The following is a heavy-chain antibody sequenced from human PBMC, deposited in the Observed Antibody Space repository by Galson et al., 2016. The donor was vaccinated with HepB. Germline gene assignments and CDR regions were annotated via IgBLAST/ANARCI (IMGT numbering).Heavy chain of an antibody. CDR2: IIPIYDRT. Sequence: SVKVSCKASGGTFRRYSISWVRQAPAQGLEWMGVIIPIYDRTNYAPKFRGRVTFTADESTSTAYMEVNSLRSEDTAVYYCARGGDSSGWYEILLWGQGTLVTVSS. CDR3: ARGGDSSGWYEILL. V-gene: IGHV1-69*13. CDR1: GGTFRRYS. J-gene: IGHJ4*02. D-gene: IGHD6-19*01.